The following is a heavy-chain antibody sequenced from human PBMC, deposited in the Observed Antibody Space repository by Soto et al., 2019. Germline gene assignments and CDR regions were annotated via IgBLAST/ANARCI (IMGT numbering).Heavy chain of an antibody. Sequence: QLQLQESGPGLVKPSETLSLTCTVSGGSISSSSYYWGWIRQPPGKGLEGIGSIYYSGSTYYNPSLKGRVTITVDTSKNQFSLKLSSVTAADTAVYYCARLRAVTTFWFDSWGQGTLVTVSS. CDR2: IYYSGST. CDR3: ARLRAVTTFWFDS. V-gene: IGHV4-39*01. J-gene: IGHJ5*01. D-gene: IGHD4-17*01. CDR1: GGSISSSSYY.